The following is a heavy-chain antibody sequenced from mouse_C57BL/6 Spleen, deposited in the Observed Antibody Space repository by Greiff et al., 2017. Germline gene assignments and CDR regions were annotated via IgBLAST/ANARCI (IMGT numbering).Heavy chain of an antibody. CDR2: IYPSDSET. V-gene: IGHV1-61*01. CDR1: GYTFTSYW. J-gene: IGHJ2*01. Sequence: VQLQQPGAELVRPGASVKLSCKASGYTFTSYWMDWVKQRPGQGLEWIGNIYPSDSETHYNQKFKDKATLTVDKSSSTAYMQLSSLTSEDSAVYYCASWSDYFDYWGQGTTLTVSS. CDR3: ASWSDYFDY.